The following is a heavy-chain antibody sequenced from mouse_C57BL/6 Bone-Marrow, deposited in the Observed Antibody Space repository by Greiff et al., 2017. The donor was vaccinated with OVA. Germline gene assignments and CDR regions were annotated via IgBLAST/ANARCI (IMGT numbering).Heavy chain of an antibody. CDR1: GYTFTDYY. Sequence: EVQLQQSGPELVKPGASVKISCKASGYTFTDYYMTWVKQSHGKSLEWIGDINPNNGGTSYNQKFKGKATLTVDKSSSTAYMELRSLTSEDSAVYYCARRAFSWFAYWGQGTLVTVSA. CDR2: INPNNGGT. CDR3: ARRAFSWFAY. J-gene: IGHJ3*01. V-gene: IGHV1-26*01.